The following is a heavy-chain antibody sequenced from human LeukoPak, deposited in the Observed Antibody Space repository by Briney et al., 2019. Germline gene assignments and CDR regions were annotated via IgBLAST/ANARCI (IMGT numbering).Heavy chain of an antibody. J-gene: IGHJ4*02. V-gene: IGHV4-34*01. CDR1: GGSFSGYY. CDR2: INHSGST. CDR3: AREAPADIVATRLGYYFDY. D-gene: IGHD5-12*01. Sequence: SETLSLTCAVYGGSFSGYYWSWIRQPPGKGLEWIGEINHSGSTNYNPSLKSRVTISVDTSKNQFSLKLSSVTAEDTAVYYCAREAPADIVATRLGYYFDYWGQGTLVTVSS.